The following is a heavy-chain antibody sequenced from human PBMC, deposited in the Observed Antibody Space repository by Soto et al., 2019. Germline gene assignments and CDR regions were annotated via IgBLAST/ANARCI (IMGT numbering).Heavy chain of an antibody. CDR2: IKTNTEGGTT. J-gene: IGHJ6*02. CDR3: TTGSVEGV. V-gene: IGHV3-15*07. Sequence: EVQLVDSGGGFIYPGGSLRLSCAASGLTISNAWMNWVRQAPGKGLEWVDRIKTNTEGGTTDYAAAVKGRFTVSRDDSKNTLYLQMNSLKTEDTAVYYCTTGSVEGVWGQGTMVTVSS. CDR1: GLTISNAW. D-gene: IGHD2-15*01.